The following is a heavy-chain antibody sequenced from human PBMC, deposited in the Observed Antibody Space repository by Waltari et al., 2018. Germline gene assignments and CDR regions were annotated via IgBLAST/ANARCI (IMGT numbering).Heavy chain of an antibody. CDR2: ISYDGSNK. D-gene: IGHD3-9*01. CDR3: ARPDYDILGFDP. Sequence: QVQLVESGGGVVQPGRSLRLSCAASGFTFSSYAMNWVRQAPGKGREWVAVISYDGSNKYYADSVKGRFTISRDNSKNTLYLQMNSLRAEDTAVYYCARPDYDILGFDPWGQGTLVTVSS. CDR1: GFTFSSYA. V-gene: IGHV3-30*01. J-gene: IGHJ5*02.